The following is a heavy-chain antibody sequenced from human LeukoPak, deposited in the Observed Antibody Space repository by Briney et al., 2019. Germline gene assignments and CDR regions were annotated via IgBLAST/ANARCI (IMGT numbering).Heavy chain of an antibody. Sequence: SVKVSCKASGGTFSSYAISWVRQAPGQGLEWMGRIIPIFGTANYAQKFQGRVTITADKPTSTAYMELSSLRSEDTAVYYCARAGYYDSSSELRVDYWGQGTLVTVSS. V-gene: IGHV1-69*06. CDR3: ARAGYYDSSSELRVDY. J-gene: IGHJ4*02. CDR1: GGTFSSYA. CDR2: IIPIFGTA. D-gene: IGHD3-22*01.